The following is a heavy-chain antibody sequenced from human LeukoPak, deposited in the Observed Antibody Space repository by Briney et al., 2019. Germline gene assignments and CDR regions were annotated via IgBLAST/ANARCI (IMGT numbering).Heavy chain of an antibody. D-gene: IGHD6-13*01. CDR2: LYSGGNT. V-gene: IGHV3-66*01. CDR1: GFTVSSNY. CDR3: ATSPATGNIYFDL. Sequence: GGSPRLPCAASGFTVSSNYMGWVRQAPGKGLEWVSVLYSGGNTYYADSVKGRFTISRDNSKNTLYLQMNSLRAEDTAVYYCATSPATGNIYFDLWGRGTLVTVSS. J-gene: IGHJ2*01.